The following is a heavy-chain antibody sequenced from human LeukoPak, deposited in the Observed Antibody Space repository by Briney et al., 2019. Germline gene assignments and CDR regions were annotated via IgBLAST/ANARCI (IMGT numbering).Heavy chain of an antibody. Sequence: ASVNVSCRASGYTFTSYDINWVRQATGQGLEWMGWMNPNSGNTGYAQKFQGRVTITRNTSISTAYMELSSLRSEDTAVYYCARLGGGYYDGSLDYWGQGTLVTVSS. D-gene: IGHD3-22*01. V-gene: IGHV1-8*03. CDR2: MNPNSGNT. J-gene: IGHJ4*02. CDR1: GYTFTSYD. CDR3: ARLGGGYYDGSLDY.